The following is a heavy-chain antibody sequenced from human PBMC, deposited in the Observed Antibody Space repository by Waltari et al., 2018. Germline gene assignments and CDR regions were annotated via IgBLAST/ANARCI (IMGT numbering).Heavy chain of an antibody. Sequence: QVQLQQWGAGVLKPSETLSLSCAVYGGSISGYYWSWIRQSPGQGLEGVSYISGSGSIIYYADSVKGRFTISRDNDKNSLYLQMNSLRDEDTALYYCARDLGSAGADDYWGQGTLVTVSS. CDR1: GGSISGYY. J-gene: IGHJ4*02. V-gene: IGHV3-11*04. CDR3: ARDLGSAGADDY. CDR2: ISGSGSII. D-gene: IGHD6-13*01.